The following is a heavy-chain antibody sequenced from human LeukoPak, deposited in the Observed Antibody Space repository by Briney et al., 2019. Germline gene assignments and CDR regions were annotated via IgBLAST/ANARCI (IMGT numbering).Heavy chain of an antibody. D-gene: IGHD4/OR15-4a*01. CDR2: IRYDGSNK. J-gene: IGHJ5*02. V-gene: IGHV3-30*02. Sequence: PGGSLRLSCAASGFTFSSYGMHWVRQAPGKGLEWVAFIRYDGSNKYYADSVKGRFTMSRDNSKNTLYLQMNSLRAEDTAVYFCARGPNVNTRMVLSWFDPWGQGTLVTVSS. CDR3: ARGPNVNTRMVLSWFDP. CDR1: GFTFSSYG.